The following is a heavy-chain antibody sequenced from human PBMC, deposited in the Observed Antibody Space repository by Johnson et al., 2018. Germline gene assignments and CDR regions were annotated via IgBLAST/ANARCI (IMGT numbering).Heavy chain of an antibody. CDR3: ARGLRPTPYYFEY. CDR2: IYQSGST. V-gene: IGHV4-59*01. J-gene: IGHJ4*02. D-gene: IGHD4-17*01. CDR1: GGSISSYF. Sequence: QVQLQESGPGLVKPSETLSLTCPVSGGSISSYFWSWIRQPPGKGLEWFGYIYQSGSTNYNPSLRGRVTISVDTSKNQFSLRLSLVTAADTAVYFCARGLRPTPYYFEYWGQGTLVTFSS.